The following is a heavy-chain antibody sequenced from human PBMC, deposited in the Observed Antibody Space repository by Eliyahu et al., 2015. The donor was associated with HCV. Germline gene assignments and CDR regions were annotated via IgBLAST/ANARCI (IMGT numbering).Heavy chain of an antibody. V-gene: IGHV4-34*01. CDR1: GGSFSDYY. CDR2: XTHSGST. Sequence: QVQLQQWGAGLLKPSETLSLTCAVYGGSFSDYYWSWIRQPPGSGLEWIGEXTHSGSTNYNPSLKSRVTISVDTSKNQFSLKLSSVTAADTAVYYCAGCRIFGVDYWGQGALVTVSS. CDR3: AGCRIFGVDY. J-gene: IGHJ4*02. D-gene: IGHD2-15*01.